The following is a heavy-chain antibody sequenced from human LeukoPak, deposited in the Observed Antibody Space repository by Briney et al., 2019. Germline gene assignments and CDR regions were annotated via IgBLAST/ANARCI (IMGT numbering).Heavy chain of an antibody. D-gene: IGHD2-15*01. V-gene: IGHV3-23*01. Sequence: GGSLRLSCAASGFTFSSYAMSWVRQAPGKGLEWDSAISGCGGSTYYADSVKGRFTISRDNSKNTLYLQMNSLRAEDTAVYYCANLFIADYFDYWGQGTLVTVSS. CDR1: GFTFSSYA. J-gene: IGHJ4*02. CDR3: ANLFIADYFDY. CDR2: ISGCGGST.